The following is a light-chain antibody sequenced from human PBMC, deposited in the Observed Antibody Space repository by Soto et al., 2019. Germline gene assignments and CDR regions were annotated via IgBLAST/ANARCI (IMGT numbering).Light chain of an antibody. Sequence: DIQISQCPATLAGSVGDRVTITCRASPSISSWLAWYQQTPAKAPKLLLYKASSLASGVPSRFSGRGSRTEFTLTLSPLQPADFATYYCQQYNSYWTLGQGTKVDXK. CDR2: KAS. CDR3: QQYNSYWT. CDR1: PSISSW. J-gene: IGKJ1*01. V-gene: IGKV1-5*03.